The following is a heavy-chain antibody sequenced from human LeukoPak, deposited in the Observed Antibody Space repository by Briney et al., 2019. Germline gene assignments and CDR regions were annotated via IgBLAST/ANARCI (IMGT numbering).Heavy chain of an antibody. V-gene: IGHV3-21*01. D-gene: IGHD4-17*01. J-gene: IGHJ6*02. CDR2: ISSSSSYI. CDR3: AKDRSYGDYGEPDYYFGMDV. CDR1: GFTFSSYS. Sequence: GGSLRLSCAASGFTFSSYSMNWVRQAPGKGLEWVSSISSSSSYIYYADSVKGRFTISRDNAKNSLYLQMNSLRPEDTAVYYCAKDRSYGDYGEPDYYFGMDVWGQGTTVTVSS.